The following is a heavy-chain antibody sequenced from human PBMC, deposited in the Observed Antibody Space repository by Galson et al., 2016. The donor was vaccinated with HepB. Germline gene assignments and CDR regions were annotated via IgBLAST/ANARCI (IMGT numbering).Heavy chain of an antibody. CDR2: ISANGEAA. CDR1: GFSFSSYD. Sequence: SLRLSCAASGFSFSSYDMNWVRQAPGKGLEWVSIISANGEAAYYTDSVKGRFTISRDTSKNTLSLQVNSLRAEDTAVYYCARRAEYALGNFWYIYGMDVWGQGTTVTVSS. V-gene: IGHV3-23*01. J-gene: IGHJ6*02. D-gene: IGHD2-8*01. CDR3: ARRAEYALGNFWYIYGMDV.